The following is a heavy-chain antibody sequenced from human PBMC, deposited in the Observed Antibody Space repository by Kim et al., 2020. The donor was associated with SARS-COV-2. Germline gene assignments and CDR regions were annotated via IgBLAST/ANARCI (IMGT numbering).Heavy chain of an antibody. CDR1: GFTFSSYS. V-gene: IGHV3-21*01. CDR2: ISSSSYI. Sequence: GGSLRLSCAASGFTFSSYSMNWVRQAPGKGLEWVSSISSSSYIYYADSVKGRFTISRDNAKNSLYLQMNSLRAEDTAVYYCARDWGSGSYGDWGQGTLVTVSS. D-gene: IGHD1-26*01. CDR3: ARDWGSGSYGD. J-gene: IGHJ4*02.